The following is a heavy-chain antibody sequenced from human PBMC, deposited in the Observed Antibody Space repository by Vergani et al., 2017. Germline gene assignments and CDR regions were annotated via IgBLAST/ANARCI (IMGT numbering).Heavy chain of an antibody. CDR1: GFTFDDYA. D-gene: IGHD5-18*01. CDR3: ARETRDTAMPLDY. Sequence: EVQLVESGGGLVQPGRSLRLSCAASGFTFDDYAMHWVRQAPGKGLEWVSGISWNSGSIGYADSVKGRFTISRDNAKNSLYLQMNSLRAEDTAVYYCARETRDTAMPLDYWGQGTLVTVSS. CDR2: ISWNSGSI. V-gene: IGHV3-9*01. J-gene: IGHJ4*02.